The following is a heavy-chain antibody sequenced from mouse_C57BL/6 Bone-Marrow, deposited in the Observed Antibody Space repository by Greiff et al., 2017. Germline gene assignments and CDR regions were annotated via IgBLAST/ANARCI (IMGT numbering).Heavy chain of an antibody. J-gene: IGHJ2*01. V-gene: IGHV1-61*01. D-gene: IGHD1-1*01. CDR1: GYTFTRYW. CDR2: IYPSDSET. CDR3: AIGGCHYYGSSDY. Sequence: QVQLQQPGAELVRPGSSVKLSCKASGYTFTRYWMDWVKQSPGQGLEWIGNIYPSDSETHYNQKFQDKATWTVDKYSSTAYMQLSSLTSEDSAVYYCAIGGCHYYGSSDYWGQGTTLTVSS.